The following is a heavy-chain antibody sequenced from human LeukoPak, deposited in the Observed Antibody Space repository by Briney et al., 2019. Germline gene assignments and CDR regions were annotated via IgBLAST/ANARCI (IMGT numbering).Heavy chain of an antibody. D-gene: IGHD6-13*01. CDR2: IYTSGST. CDR1: GGSISRNY. V-gene: IGHV4-4*07. Sequence: SETLSLTCTVSGGSISRNYWSWIRQPAGKGLEWIGRIYTSGSTNYNPSLKSRVTMSVDTSKNQFSLRLSSVTAADTAVYYCAREGYSSSSYFDYWGQGTLVTVSS. J-gene: IGHJ4*02. CDR3: AREGYSSSSYFDY.